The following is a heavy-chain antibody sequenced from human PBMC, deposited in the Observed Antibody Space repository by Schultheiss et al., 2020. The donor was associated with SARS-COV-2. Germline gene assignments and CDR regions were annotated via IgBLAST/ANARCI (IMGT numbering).Heavy chain of an antibody. J-gene: IGHJ6*03. CDR2: IYYSGST. D-gene: IGHD2-8*01. V-gene: IGHV4-59*08. CDR1: GGSISGYY. Sequence: SQTLSLTCTVSGGSISGYYWSWIRQPPGKGLEWIGYIYYSGSTNYNPSLKSRVTMSVDTSKKQFSLNLSSVTAADTAVYYCARVRGYCTNGVCYTSYYYYYMDVWGKGTTVTVSS. CDR3: ARVRGYCTNGVCYTSYYYYYMDV.